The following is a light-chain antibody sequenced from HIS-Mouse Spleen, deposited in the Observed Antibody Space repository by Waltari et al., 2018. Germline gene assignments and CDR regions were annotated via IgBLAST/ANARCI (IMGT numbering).Light chain of an antibody. V-gene: IGLV3-10*01. CDR3: YSTDSSGNHNWV. Sequence: SYELTQPPSVSVSPGQTARITCSGDALPKKYAYWYQQKSGQAPVLVIYEDSKRPSGMPERVSGSSSGTMATLTISGAQVEDEADYYCYSTDSSGNHNWVFGGGTKLTVL. CDR2: EDS. J-gene: IGLJ3*02. CDR1: ALPKKY.